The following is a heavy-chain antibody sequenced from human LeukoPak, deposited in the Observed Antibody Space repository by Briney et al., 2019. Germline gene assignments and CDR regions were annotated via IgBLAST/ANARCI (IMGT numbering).Heavy chain of an antibody. Sequence: PGGSLRLSCAASGFTFSSYGMHWVRQAPAKGLEWVAVISYDGSNKYYADFVKGRFTISRDNSKNTLYLQMNSLRAEDTAVYYCAKRSGYSSSWSQIDYWGQGTLVTVSS. CDR1: GFTFSSYG. CDR3: AKRSGYSSSWSQIDY. D-gene: IGHD6-13*01. V-gene: IGHV3-30*18. J-gene: IGHJ4*02. CDR2: ISYDGSNK.